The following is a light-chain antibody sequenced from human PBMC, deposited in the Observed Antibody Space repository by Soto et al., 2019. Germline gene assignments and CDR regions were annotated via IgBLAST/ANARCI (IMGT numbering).Light chain of an antibody. J-gene: IGKJ4*01. CDR3: EHCCNLTLT. CDR2: DAS. V-gene: IGKV1-33*01. CDR1: QALSNY. Sequence: DIQMTQSPSSLSASVGDRVTFTCQASQALSNYLNWYQQKPGKAPALLIHDASKLETGVPSRVSGSRSWTAFTFTISSLQPEDFATYYWEHCCNLTLTFGGGTKVEVK.